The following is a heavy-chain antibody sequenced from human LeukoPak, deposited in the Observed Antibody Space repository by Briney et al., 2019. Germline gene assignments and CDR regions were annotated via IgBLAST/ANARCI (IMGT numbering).Heavy chain of an antibody. CDR1: GYSFNTYW. CDR2: IYPGDSDT. J-gene: IGHJ6*03. Sequence: GESLKISCKGSGYSFNTYWIGWVRQMPGKGLEWMGIIYPGDSDTKYSPSFQGQVTISADKSISTAYLQWSSLKASDTAMYYCARLGGSGLGYYYMDVWGKGTTVTISS. V-gene: IGHV5-51*01. CDR3: ARLGGSGLGYYYMDV. D-gene: IGHD3-10*01.